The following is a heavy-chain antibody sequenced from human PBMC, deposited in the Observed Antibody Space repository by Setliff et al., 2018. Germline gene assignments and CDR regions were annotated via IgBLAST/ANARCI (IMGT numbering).Heavy chain of an antibody. V-gene: IGHV1-18*01. J-gene: IGHJ6*02. CDR1: GYTFTSYG. D-gene: IGHD3-22*01. CDR2: IGAYNGNT. CDR3: ARDIGRNFIVVVLKRYYGMDV. Sequence: ASVKVSCKASGYTFTSYGISWVRQAPGQGLEWMGWIGAYNGNTYNAHKFQGRVTITADESTSTAYMELSSLRSEDTAVYYCARDIGRNFIVVVLKRYYGMDVWGQGTTVTVSS.